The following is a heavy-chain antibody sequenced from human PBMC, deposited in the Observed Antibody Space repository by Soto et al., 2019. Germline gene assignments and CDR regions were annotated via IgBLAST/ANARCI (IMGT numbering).Heavy chain of an antibody. V-gene: IGHV3-30-3*01. CDR2: ISYDGSNK. CDR3: ASLGPLEDIVVVPAANYYYYGMDV. J-gene: IGHJ6*02. D-gene: IGHD2-2*01. CDR1: GFTFSSYA. Sequence: GGSLRLSCAASGFTFSSYAMHWVRQAPGKGLEWVAVISYDGSNKYYADSVKGRFTISRDNSKNTLYLQMNSLRAEDTAVYYCASLGPLEDIVVVPAANYYYYGMDVWGQGTTVTVSS.